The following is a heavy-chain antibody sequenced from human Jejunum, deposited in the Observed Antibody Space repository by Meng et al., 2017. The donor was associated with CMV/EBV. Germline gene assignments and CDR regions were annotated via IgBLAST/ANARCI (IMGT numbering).Heavy chain of an antibody. J-gene: IGHJ5*02. D-gene: IGHD6-13*01. V-gene: IGHV2-5*02. CDR3: VRSGGSTWYEENNWFDP. CDR2: VYWDDDK. CDR1: SLTTSGLG. Sequence: SLTTSGLGVGWIRQPPGKALEWLALVYWDDDKRYNPSLKTRLTITRDTSKNQVVLIMTNMDPVDTGTYYCVRSGGSTWYEENNWFDPWGQGTLVTVS.